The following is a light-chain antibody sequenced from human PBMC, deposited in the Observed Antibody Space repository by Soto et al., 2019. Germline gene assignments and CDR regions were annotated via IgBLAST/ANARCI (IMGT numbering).Light chain of an antibody. CDR1: SIDGGGYNY. CDR3: SSYAGSSNV. Sequence: QSVLTQPPSASGSPGQSVAISCPGTSIDGGGYNYVSWYQQHPGKAPKLMIYEVNKRPSAVPDRFSGSKSGNTASLTVSGLQAEDEADYYCSSYAGSSNVFGTGTKATV. CDR2: EVN. V-gene: IGLV2-8*01. J-gene: IGLJ1*01.